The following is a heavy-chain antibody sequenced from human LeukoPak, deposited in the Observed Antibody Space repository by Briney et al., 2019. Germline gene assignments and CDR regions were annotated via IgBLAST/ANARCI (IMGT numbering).Heavy chain of an antibody. D-gene: IGHD2-8*01. CDR2: ISGNGGVT. Sequence: GGSLRLSCAGSGLTLRSYGMTWVRQAPGKGLEWVSSISGNGGVTTYADSVKGRFTMSRDNSRNTLYLQMDSLRAEDTAVYYCAKDPNGDYIGAFDAWGQGTMVTASS. J-gene: IGHJ3*01. CDR1: GLTLRSYG. V-gene: IGHV3-23*01. CDR3: AKDPNGDYIGAFDA.